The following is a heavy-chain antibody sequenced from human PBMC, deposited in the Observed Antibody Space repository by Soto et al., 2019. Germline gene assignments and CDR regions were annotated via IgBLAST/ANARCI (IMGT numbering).Heavy chain of an antibody. CDR2: IIPIIGTA. Sequence: GASVKVSCKASGGTFSSSAISWVRQAPGQGLEWMGGIIPIIGTANYAQKFQGRVTITADESTSTAYMELSSLRSEDTAVYYCARDSDYGDYTGFDYWGQGTLVTVSS. D-gene: IGHD4-17*01. CDR1: GGTFSSSA. CDR3: ARDSDYGDYTGFDY. J-gene: IGHJ4*02. V-gene: IGHV1-69*13.